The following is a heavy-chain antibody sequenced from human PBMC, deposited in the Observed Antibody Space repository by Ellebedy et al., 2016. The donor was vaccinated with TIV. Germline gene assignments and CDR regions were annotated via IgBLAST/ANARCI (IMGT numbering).Heavy chain of an antibody. D-gene: IGHD1-14*01. V-gene: IGHV4-39*01. CDR1: GGSISSSSYY. CDR2: IYYSGST. Sequence: SETLSLTXTVSGGSISSSSYYWGWIRQPPGKGLEWIGSIYYSGSTYYNPSLKSRVTISVDTSKNQFSLKLSSVTAADTAVYYCARQIPRQYFDYWGQGTLVTVSS. CDR3: ARQIPRQYFDY. J-gene: IGHJ4*02.